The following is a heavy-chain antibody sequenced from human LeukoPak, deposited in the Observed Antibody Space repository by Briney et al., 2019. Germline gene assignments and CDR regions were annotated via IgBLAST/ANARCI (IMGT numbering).Heavy chain of an antibody. CDR2: INPNSGGT. Sequence: GESLKISCKGSGYSFTSYYMHWVRQAPGQGLEWMGWINPNSGGTNYAQKFQGRVTMTRDTSISTAYMELSRLRSDDTAVYYCASLHYDFWSGYYSPDDDAFDIWGQGTMVTVSS. CDR1: GYSFTSYY. J-gene: IGHJ3*02. D-gene: IGHD3-3*01. CDR3: ASLHYDFWSGYYSPDDDAFDI. V-gene: IGHV1-2*02.